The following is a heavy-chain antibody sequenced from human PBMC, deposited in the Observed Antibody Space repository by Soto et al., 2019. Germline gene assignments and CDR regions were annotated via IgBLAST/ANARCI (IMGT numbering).Heavy chain of an antibody. D-gene: IGHD6-19*01. V-gene: IGHV3-23*01. CDR3: AKDLQVSGWLSAQTFDY. CDR1: GFTFSSHA. CDR2: ITGSGDST. J-gene: IGHJ4*02. Sequence: EVQLLEAGGGLVQPGGSLRLSCAVSGFTFSSHAMSCVRQAPGKGLECVSSITGSGDSTYYADSVKGRFTISRDKSKSTLYLQINSLTAEDTAIYYCAKDLQVSGWLSAQTFDYWGQGTQVTVSS.